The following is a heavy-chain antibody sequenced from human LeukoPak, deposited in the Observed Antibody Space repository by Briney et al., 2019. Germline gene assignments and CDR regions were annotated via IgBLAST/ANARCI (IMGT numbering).Heavy chain of an antibody. CDR1: GFTFSSYG. CDR3: ARDATPLSYNWFDP. J-gene: IGHJ5*02. V-gene: IGHV3-48*01. CDR2: ISSSSSTI. Sequence: GGSLRLSCAASGFTFSSYGMNWVRQAPGKGLEWVSYISSSSSTIYYADSVKGRFTISRDNAKNSLYLQMNSLRAEDTAVYYCARDATPLSYNWFDPWGQGTLVTVSS. D-gene: IGHD2-15*01.